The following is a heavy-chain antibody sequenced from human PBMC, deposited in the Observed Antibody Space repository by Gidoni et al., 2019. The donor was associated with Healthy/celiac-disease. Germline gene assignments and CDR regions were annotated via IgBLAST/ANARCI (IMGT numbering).Heavy chain of an antibody. CDR1: GLTFSSYG. CDR2: IWYDGSNK. V-gene: IGHV3-33*01. Sequence: QVELVESGGGVVQPGRSPRPACAASGLTFSSYGMHWVRQLQGKGLEWVAVIWYDGSNKYYADSVKGRFTISRDNSKHTLYLQMSSLRAEDTAVYYCAREATIYYYYMDVWGKGTTVTVSS. D-gene: IGHD1-1*01. CDR3: AREATIYYYYMDV. J-gene: IGHJ6*03.